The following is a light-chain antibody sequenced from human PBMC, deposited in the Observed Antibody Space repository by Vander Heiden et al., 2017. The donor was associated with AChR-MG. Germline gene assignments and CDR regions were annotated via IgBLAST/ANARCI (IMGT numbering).Light chain of an antibody. Sequence: QSALTQPASVSGSPGQSITISCTGTRSDIGAYDYVSWYQQHPGKAPKLRIYDVNIRPSGVSNRFSGSKSDNAASLTISLLQAADEADYYCCSFTTSSTFVFGTGTKVTVL. J-gene: IGLJ1*01. CDR3: CSFTTSSTFV. CDR2: DVN. V-gene: IGLV2-14*03. CDR1: RSDIGAYDY.